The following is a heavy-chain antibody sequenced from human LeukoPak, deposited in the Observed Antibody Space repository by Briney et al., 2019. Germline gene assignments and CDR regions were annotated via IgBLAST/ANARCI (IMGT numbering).Heavy chain of an antibody. CDR1: GGSISSSSYY. J-gene: IGHJ4*02. D-gene: IGHD6-19*01. V-gene: IGHV4-61*01. CDR2: IYYSGST. CDR3: ARCIAVAGQRGKAFDY. Sequence: SETLSLTCTVSGGSISSSSYYWSWIRQPPGKGLEWIGYIYYSGSTNYNPSLKSRVTISVDTSKNQFSLKLSSVTAADTAVYYCARCIAVAGQRGKAFDYWGQGTLVTVSS.